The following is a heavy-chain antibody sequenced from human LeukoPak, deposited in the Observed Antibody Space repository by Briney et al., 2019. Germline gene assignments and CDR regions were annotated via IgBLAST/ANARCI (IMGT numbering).Heavy chain of an antibody. CDR2: ISSSSSYI. J-gene: IGHJ4*02. Sequence: GGSLRLSCAASGFTFSSYIMNWVRQAPGKGLEWVSSISSSSSYIYYADSVKGRFTISRDNAKNSLYLQMNSLRAEDTAVYYCARDGTGTYYYDSSGYADYWGQGTLVTVSS. CDR1: GFTFSSYI. CDR3: ARDGTGTYYYDSSGYADY. D-gene: IGHD3-22*01. V-gene: IGHV3-21*01.